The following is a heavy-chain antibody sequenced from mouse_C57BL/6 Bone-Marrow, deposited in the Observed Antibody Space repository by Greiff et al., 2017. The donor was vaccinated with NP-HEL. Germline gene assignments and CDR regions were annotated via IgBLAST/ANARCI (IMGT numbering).Heavy chain of an antibody. V-gene: IGHV1-64*01. CDR3: ARKYYGSRDY. D-gene: IGHD1-1*01. Sequence: QVQLQQSGAELVKPGASVKLSCKASGYTFTSYWMHWVKQRPGQGLEWIGMIHPNSGSTNYNEKFKSKATLTVDKSSSTAYMQLSSLTSEDSAVYYCARKYYGSRDYWGQGTTLTVSS. CDR1: GYTFTSYW. J-gene: IGHJ2*01. CDR2: IHPNSGST.